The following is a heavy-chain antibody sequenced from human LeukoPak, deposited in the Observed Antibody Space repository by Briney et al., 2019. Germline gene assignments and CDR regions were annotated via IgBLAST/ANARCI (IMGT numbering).Heavy chain of an antibody. Sequence: GGSLILSCAASGFTFSDYYMSWIRQAPGKGLQWVSYISSGSSYTNYVDSVKGRFTISRDNAKNSLYLQMNSLRAEDTAVYYCARDLVRGTSDYWGQGTLVTVSS. V-gene: IGHV3-11*06. CDR3: ARDLVRGTSDY. CDR2: ISSGSSYT. D-gene: IGHD3-10*01. J-gene: IGHJ4*02. CDR1: GFTFSDYY.